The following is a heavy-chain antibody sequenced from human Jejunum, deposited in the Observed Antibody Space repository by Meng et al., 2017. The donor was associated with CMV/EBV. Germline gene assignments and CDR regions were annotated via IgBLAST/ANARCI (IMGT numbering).Heavy chain of an antibody. J-gene: IGHJ4*02. D-gene: IGHD6-13*01. Sequence: SGLTFSNYWLNWVRQAPGKGLEWVAVIPFDGNNEHYADSVKGRFTISRDNSKNTLYLQVNSLRPEDTGVYYCARGTGSGSWLIDSWGQGTLVTVSS. CDR3: ARGTGSGSWLIDS. CDR1: GLTFSNYW. V-gene: IGHV3-30*03. CDR2: IPFDGNNE.